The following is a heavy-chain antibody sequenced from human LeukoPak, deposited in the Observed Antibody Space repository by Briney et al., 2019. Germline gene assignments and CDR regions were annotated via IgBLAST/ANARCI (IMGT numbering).Heavy chain of an antibody. CDR3: ARGFPPYDYVWGSYRLYYFDY. V-gene: IGHV4-34*01. CDR2: INDSGST. D-gene: IGHD3-16*02. Sequence: SETLSLTCTVSGGSISSYYWSWIRQPPGKGLEWIGEINDSGSTNYNPSLKSRVTISVDTSKNQFSLKLSSVTAADTAVYYCARGFPPYDYVWGSYRLYYFDYWGQGTLVTVSS. J-gene: IGHJ4*02. CDR1: GGSISSYY.